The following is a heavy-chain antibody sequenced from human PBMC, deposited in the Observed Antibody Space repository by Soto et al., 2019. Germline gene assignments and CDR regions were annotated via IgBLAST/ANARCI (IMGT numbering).Heavy chain of an antibody. CDR3: AKDAYDYFFDY. J-gene: IGHJ4*02. CDR1: GFTFSSYG. V-gene: IGHV3-30*18. CDR2: ISYDGSNK. D-gene: IGHD3-10*01. Sequence: QVQLVESGGGVVQPGRSLRLSCAASGFTFSSYGMHWVRQAPGKGLEWVAVISYDGSNKYYADSVKCRFTISRDNSKNTLYLQMNSLRAEDTAVYYCAKDAYDYFFDYWGQGTLVTVSS.